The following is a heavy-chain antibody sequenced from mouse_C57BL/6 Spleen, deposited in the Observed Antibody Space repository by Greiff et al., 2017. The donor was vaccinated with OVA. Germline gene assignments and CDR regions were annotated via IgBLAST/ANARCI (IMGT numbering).Heavy chain of an antibody. V-gene: IGHV5-17*01. J-gene: IGHJ2*01. CDR2: ISSGSSTI. Sequence: EVQVVESGGGLVKPGGSLKLSCAASGFTFSDYGMHWVRQAPEKGLEWVAYISSGSSTIYYADTVKGRFTISRDNAKNTLFLQMTSLRSEDTAMYYCARQSYYGSRILDYWGQGTTLTVSS. CDR1: GFTFSDYG. D-gene: IGHD1-1*01. CDR3: ARQSYYGSRILDY.